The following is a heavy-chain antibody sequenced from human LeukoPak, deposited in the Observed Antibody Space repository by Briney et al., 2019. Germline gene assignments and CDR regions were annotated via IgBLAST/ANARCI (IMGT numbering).Heavy chain of an antibody. J-gene: IGHJ4*02. Sequence: SETLSLTCTVSGGSISSSSYYWGWIRQPPGKGLEWSGSIYYSGSTYYNPSLKSRVTISVDTSKNQFSLKLSSVTAADTAVYYCARSSIIAAAGPYYFDYWGQGTLVTVSS. CDR3: ARSSIIAAAGPYYFDY. D-gene: IGHD6-13*01. V-gene: IGHV4-39*07. CDR2: IYYSGST. CDR1: GGSISSSSYY.